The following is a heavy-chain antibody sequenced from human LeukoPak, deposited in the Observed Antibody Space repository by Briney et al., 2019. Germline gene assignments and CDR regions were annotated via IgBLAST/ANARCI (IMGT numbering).Heavy chain of an antibody. CDR2: IRYDGSNK. J-gene: IGHJ4*02. Sequence: GGSLRLSCAASGFTFSSYGMHWVRQAPGKGLERVAFIRYDGSNKYYADSVKGRFTISRDNSKNTLYLQMNSLRAEDTAVYYCAKDLVGYPKSGTDYWGQGTLVTVSS. V-gene: IGHV3-30*02. CDR1: GFTFSSYG. D-gene: IGHD5-18*01. CDR3: AKDLVGYPKSGTDY.